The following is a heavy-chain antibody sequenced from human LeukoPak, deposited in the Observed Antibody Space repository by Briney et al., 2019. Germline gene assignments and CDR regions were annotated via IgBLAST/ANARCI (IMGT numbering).Heavy chain of an antibody. CDR3: AKILDYYDSSDY. J-gene: IGHJ4*02. V-gene: IGHV3-21*01. D-gene: IGHD3-22*01. Sequence: GGSLRLSCAASGFTFSSYSMNWVRQAPGKGLEWVSSISSSSSYIYYADSVKGRLTISRDNAKNSLYLQMNSLRAEDTAVYYCAKILDYYDSSDYWGQGTLVTVSS. CDR1: GFTFSSYS. CDR2: ISSSSSYI.